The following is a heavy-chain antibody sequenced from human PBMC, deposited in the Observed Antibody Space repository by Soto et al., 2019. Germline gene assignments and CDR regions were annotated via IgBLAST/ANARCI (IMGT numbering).Heavy chain of an antibody. CDR2: FKGKPVGGTT. CDR1: GFTSRKPG. D-gene: IGHD3-22*01. CDR3: TTGDGGYYYDSSGYYYFYAFDI. J-gene: IGHJ3*02. Sequence: EVQLVESGGALVNLGGSFGLSFAAPGFTSRKPGLAWFRQPQGRGLGWVAGFKGKPVGGTTDYAAPVKGRFTISRDDSKNTLYLQMNSLKTEDTAVYYCTTGDGGYYYDSSGYYYFYAFDIWGQGTMVTVSS. V-gene: IGHV3-15*02.